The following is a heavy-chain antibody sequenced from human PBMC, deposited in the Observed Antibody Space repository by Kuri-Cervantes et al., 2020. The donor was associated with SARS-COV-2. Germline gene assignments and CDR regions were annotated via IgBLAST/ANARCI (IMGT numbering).Heavy chain of an antibody. CDR3: GPFSRYAYDFDK. J-gene: IGHJ4*02. CDR1: GFAFSSHS. Sequence: GESLKISCAASGFAFSSHSMTWLRQAPGRELEWVSAISGNSVWIYYADSVKGRFTISRDNPKNIVYLQMNSLGADDTAVYYCGPFSRYAYDFDKWGQGILVTVSS. CDR2: ISGNSVWI. D-gene: IGHD3-9*01. V-gene: IGHV3-23*01.